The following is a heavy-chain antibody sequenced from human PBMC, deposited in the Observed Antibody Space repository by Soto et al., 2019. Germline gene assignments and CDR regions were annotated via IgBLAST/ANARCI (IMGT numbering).Heavy chain of an antibody. CDR1: GFSFSDDY. V-gene: IGHV3-11*06. D-gene: IGHD5-18*01. Sequence: XGALRLSCTASGFSFSDDYMRRIRQARGRGLEWVSYISDHGTYTDYSDSVKGRFTVSRDNAKNSLFLQMNRLRVEDTAVYYCARDVRGRGYPNWFDTWGQGTLVTVSS. CDR2: ISDHGTYT. CDR3: ARDVRGRGYPNWFDT. J-gene: IGHJ5*02.